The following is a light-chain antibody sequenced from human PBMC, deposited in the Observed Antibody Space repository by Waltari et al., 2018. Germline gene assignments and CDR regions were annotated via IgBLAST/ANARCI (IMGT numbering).Light chain of an antibody. Sequence: EIVLTQSPATLSLSPGERATLSCRASQSVSTSLAWYQQKPGQAPRFLISGASSRATGSPDRFSGGGSGTDFTLTISSLEPEDFAAYYCQQYSNWPLTFGGGTKVEIK. CDR2: GAS. V-gene: IGKV3-11*01. J-gene: IGKJ4*01. CDR1: QSVSTS. CDR3: QQYSNWPLT.